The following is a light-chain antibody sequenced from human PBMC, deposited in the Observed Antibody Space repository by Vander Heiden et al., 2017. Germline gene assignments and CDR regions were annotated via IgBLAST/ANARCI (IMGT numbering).Light chain of an antibody. CDR2: EVS. V-gene: IGLV2-8*01. CDR1: STDVVGYNY. J-gene: IGLJ2*01. Sequence: HSALTKPPSAAGSPGQPVAITSTGTSTDVVGYNYVSWYQHHPGKAPKLMIYEVSKRPSGVPDRFSGSKSGNTASLTVSGLQAEDEADYYCSSYTGSNNLIFGGGTKLTVL. CDR3: SSYTGSNNLI.